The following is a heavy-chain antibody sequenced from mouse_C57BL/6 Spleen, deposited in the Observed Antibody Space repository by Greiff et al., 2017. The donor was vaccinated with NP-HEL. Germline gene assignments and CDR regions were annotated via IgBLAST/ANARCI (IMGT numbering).Heavy chain of an antibody. CDR2: FDPEDGDT. D-gene: IGHD2-13*01. Sequence: VQLQQSGAELVKPGASVTLSCTASGFTITGYYMHWVKQRSEQGLEWIGRFDPEDGDTNYSPKFQGKATITADTSSNTADLQLSRVTAEDTAVYYCARGGEFGDWGKGIMVTVAA. CDR3: ARGGEFGD. V-gene: IGHV14-2*01. J-gene: IGHJ3*01. CDR1: GFTITGYY.